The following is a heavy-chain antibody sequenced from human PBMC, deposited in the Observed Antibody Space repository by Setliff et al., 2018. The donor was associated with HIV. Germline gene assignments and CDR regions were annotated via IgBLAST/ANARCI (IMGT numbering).Heavy chain of an antibody. CDR2: ISPYNGDT. Sequence: ASVKVSCKASEYTFTDYFIHWVRQAPGQGLEWMGWISPYNGDTKVLQNFRGRVTMTRDTSINTAYMDLSRLRSDDTAVYDCARQPYESRRFGWFDPWGQGTLVTVSS. D-gene: IGHD3-10*01. J-gene: IGHJ5*02. CDR3: ARQPYESRRFGWFDP. CDR1: EYTFTDYF. V-gene: IGHV1-2*02.